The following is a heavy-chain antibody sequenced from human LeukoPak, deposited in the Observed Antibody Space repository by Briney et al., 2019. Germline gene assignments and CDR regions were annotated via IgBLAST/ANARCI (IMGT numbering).Heavy chain of an antibody. Sequence: SETLSLTCTVSGGSISSYYWGWIRQPPGKGLEWIGYIYYSGSTNYNPSLKSRVTISVDTSKNQFSLKLSSVTAADTAVYYCARESFGAYYDFWSGYGILDNWGQGTLVTVSS. CDR3: ARESFGAYYDFWSGYGILDN. CDR1: GGSISSYY. CDR2: IYYSGST. D-gene: IGHD3-3*01. V-gene: IGHV4-59*01. J-gene: IGHJ4*02.